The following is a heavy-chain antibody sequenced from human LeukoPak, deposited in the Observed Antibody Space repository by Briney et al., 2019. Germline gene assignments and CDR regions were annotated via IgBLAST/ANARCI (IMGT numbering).Heavy chain of an antibody. CDR1: GYTFHSYW. CDR2: IYPGDSDT. Sequence: GESLKISCKGSGYTFHSYWIAWVRQMPGKGLEWMGIIYPGDSDTRYSPSFQGQVTISADKSIRTAYLQWSSLKASDTAMYCCAGHTGYCSGGSCYGDFWGQGTLVTVSS. D-gene: IGHD2-15*01. J-gene: IGHJ4*02. V-gene: IGHV5-51*01. CDR3: AGHTGYCSGGSCYGDF.